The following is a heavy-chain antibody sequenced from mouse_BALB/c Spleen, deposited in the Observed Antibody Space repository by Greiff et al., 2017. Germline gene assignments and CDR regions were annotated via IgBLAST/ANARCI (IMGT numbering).Heavy chain of an antibody. CDR1: GFTFSSYT. CDR3: ARHGNYYYAMDY. D-gene: IGHD2-1*01. CDR2: ISNGGGST. V-gene: IGHV5-12-2*01. J-gene: IGHJ4*01. Sequence: VKLVESGGGLVQPGGSLKLSCAASGFTFSSYTMSWVRQTPEKRLEWVAYISNGGGSTYYPDTVKGRFTISRDNAKNTLYLQMSSLKSEDTAMYYCARHGNYYYAMDYWGQGTSVTVSS.